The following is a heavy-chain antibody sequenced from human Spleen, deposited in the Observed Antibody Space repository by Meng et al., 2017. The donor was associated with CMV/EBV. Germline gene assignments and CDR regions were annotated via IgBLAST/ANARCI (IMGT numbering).Heavy chain of an antibody. CDR2: ISWNSGRT. D-gene: IGHD3-10*02. CDR3: VQDRSATYVTSLGH. V-gene: IGHV3-9*03. CDR1: GFIFDDYA. J-gene: IGHJ4*02. Sequence: GGSLRLSCAASGFIFDDYAMHWVRQAPGKGLEWVSCISWNSGRTGYADSVKGRFTISRDNAKKSLYLQMNSLRAEDMALHYCVQDRSATYVTSLGHWGQGTLVTVSS.